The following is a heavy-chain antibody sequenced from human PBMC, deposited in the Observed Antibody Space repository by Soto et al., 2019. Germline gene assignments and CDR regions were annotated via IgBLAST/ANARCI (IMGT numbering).Heavy chain of an antibody. D-gene: IGHD3-22*01. V-gene: IGHV3-30*03. J-gene: IGHJ4*02. CDR3: SRGTYYPQSSGLHADY. CDR1: GFTFNYYA. Sequence: PGGSLRLSCATSGFTFNYYAMYWFRQAPGQGLEWVAMISSDGHHQFYVDNLRGRFTVSRDNSKNTLFLQMNSLRPEDTAVYYCSRGTYYPQSSGLHADYWGPGTVVTVSS. CDR2: ISSDGHHQ.